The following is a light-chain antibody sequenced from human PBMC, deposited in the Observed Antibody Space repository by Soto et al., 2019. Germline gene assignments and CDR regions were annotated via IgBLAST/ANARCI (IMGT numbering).Light chain of an antibody. V-gene: IGKV1-9*01. J-gene: IGKJ1*01. Sequence: IQLTQSPSSLSASVGDRVTITCRASQGISSYLAWYQQKPGKAPKLLIYAASTLQSGVPSRFSGSGSGTDFTLTICSLQPEDFATYYCQQLNSHPRTFGQGPKVDIK. CDR3: QQLNSHPRT. CDR2: AAS. CDR1: QGISSY.